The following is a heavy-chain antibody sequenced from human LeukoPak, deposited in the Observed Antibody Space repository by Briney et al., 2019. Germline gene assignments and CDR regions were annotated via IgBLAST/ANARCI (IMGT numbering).Heavy chain of an antibody. CDR1: GYTFTSYG. D-gene: IGHD3-22*01. CDR3: ARARAGSSGPPFDY. CDR2: ISAYDGNT. V-gene: IGHV1-18*01. J-gene: IGHJ4*02. Sequence: ASVKVSCKASGYTFTSYGISWVRQAPGQGLEWMGWISAYDGNTNYAQKLQGRVTMTTDTSTSTAYMELRSLRSDDTAVYYCARARAGSSGPPFDYWGQGTLVTVSS.